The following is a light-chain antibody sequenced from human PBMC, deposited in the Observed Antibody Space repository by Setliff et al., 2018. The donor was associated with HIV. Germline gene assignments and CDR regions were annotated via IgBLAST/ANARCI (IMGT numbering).Light chain of an antibody. CDR3: QQSYSFPR. CDR1: QSVSNY. J-gene: IGKJ1*01. Sequence: DIQMTQSPSSLSASVGDRVTITCRASQSVSNYLNWYQQKPGKAPKLLIYAASTLQSGVPSRFSGSGSGTEFTLTVSSLQPEDSATYYCQQSYSFPRFGQGTKVDIK. CDR2: AAS. V-gene: IGKV1-39*01.